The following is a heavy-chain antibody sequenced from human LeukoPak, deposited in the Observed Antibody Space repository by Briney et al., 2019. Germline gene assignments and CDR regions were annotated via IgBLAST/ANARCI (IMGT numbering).Heavy chain of an antibody. CDR3: ARAKGYSSGWTEY. D-gene: IGHD6-19*01. Sequence: PGGSLRLSCAASGFTFSSYGMHWVRQAPGKGLEWVAVIWYDGSNKYYADSVKGRFTISRDNSKNTLYLQMNSLRAEDTAVYYCARAKGYSSGWTEYWGQGTLVTVSS. J-gene: IGHJ4*02. CDR1: GFTFSSYG. CDR2: IWYDGSNK. V-gene: IGHV3-33*01.